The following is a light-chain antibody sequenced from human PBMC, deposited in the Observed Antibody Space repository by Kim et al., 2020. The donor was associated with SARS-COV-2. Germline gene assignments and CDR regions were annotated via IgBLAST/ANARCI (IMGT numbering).Light chain of an antibody. J-gene: IGKJ2*01. CDR2: EAS. V-gene: IGKV1-33*01. CDR3: QQFDNLPHT. CDR1: QEISKY. Sequence: SQSVGDRVTFTCRARQEISKYVNGYQQQSGKAPKIIISEASSLETGVPSRFSGSGSGTDFTLTISSLQPEDFATYFCQQFDNLPHTFGQGTKLEI.